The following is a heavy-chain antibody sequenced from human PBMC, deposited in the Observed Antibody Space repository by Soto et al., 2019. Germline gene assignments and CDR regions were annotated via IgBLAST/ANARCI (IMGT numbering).Heavy chain of an antibody. CDR1: GNSMTSSSNH. J-gene: IGHJ4*02. CDR2: ISYTGNT. CDR3: ARQWFR. Sequence: QLQLQESGPGLVKPSETLSLTCTVSGNSMTSSSNHWGWIRQSPGKGLEWIGSISYTGNTYYHPSLKSRITISVDTSKNQFLLRVTSVSASDTAVYYCARQWFRWGQGTLVTVSS. V-gene: IGHV4-39*01. D-gene: IGHD3-10*01.